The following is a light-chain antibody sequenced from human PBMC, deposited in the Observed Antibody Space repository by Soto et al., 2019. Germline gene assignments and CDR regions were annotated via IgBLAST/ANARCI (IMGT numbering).Light chain of an antibody. CDR1: NSNIGAGFD. CDR2: GNN. J-gene: IGLJ1*01. CDR3: QSYDSSLSGGSV. Sequence: QSVLTQSPSVSGAPGQRVSISCTGTNSNIGAGFDVHWYQQLPGTAPKLLIYGNNNRPSGVPDRFSGSKSGTSASLAITGLQAEDEADYYCQSYDSSLSGGSVFGTGTKLTVL. V-gene: IGLV1-40*01.